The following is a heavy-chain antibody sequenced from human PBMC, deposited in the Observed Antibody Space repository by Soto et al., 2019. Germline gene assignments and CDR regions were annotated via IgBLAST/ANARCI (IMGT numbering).Heavy chain of an antibody. CDR1: GFTFSSYA. Sequence: GGSLRLSCAASGFTFSSYAMHWVRRAPGKGLEWVAVMSYDGNNKYYADSVKGRFTISRDSSKNTLDLQMNSLRGEDTAVYYCARGAYCNGTSCHRYGMDVWGQGTTVTVSS. J-gene: IGHJ6*02. V-gene: IGHV3-30-3*01. D-gene: IGHD2-2*01. CDR3: ARGAYCNGTSCHRYGMDV. CDR2: MSYDGNNK.